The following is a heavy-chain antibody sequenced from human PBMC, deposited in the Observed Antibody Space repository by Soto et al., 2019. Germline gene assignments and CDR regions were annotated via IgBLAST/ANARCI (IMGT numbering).Heavy chain of an antibody. CDR1: GGSISSSSYY. J-gene: IGHJ3*02. Sequence: SETLSLTCTVSGGSISSSSYYWGWIRQPPGKGLEWIGSIYYSGSTYYNPSLKSRVTISVDTSKNQFSLKLSSVTAADTAVYSCARRLVGATSAFDIWGQGTMVTVSS. CDR3: ARRLVGATSAFDI. D-gene: IGHD1-26*01. CDR2: IYYSGST. V-gene: IGHV4-39*01.